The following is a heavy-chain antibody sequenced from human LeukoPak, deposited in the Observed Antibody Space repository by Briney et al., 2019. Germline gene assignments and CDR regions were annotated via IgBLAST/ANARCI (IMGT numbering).Heavy chain of an antibody. CDR1: GGSFSGYY. Sequence: PSETLSLTCAVYGGSFSGYYWSWIRQPPGKGLEWIGEINHSGSTNYNPSLKSRVTISVDTSKNQFSLRLSSVTAADTAVYYCARLTLTGSLNWGQGTLVTVSS. CDR2: INHSGST. V-gene: IGHV4-34*01. CDR3: ARLTLTGSLN. D-gene: IGHD7-27*01. J-gene: IGHJ4*02.